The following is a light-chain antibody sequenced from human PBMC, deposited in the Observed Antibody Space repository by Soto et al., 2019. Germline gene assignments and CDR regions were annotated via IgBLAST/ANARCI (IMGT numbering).Light chain of an antibody. CDR2: ATS. V-gene: IGKV1-12*01. Sequence: DIQMTQSPSSVSASVGDRVTITCRARQAIGDWLALYPQKPGKAPNLLIYATSTLQSGVPSRFSGRGSETECSRTISSLQPEDFATYYCQQADISQLTFGGGTRVEI. CDR1: QAIGDW. CDR3: QQADISQLT. J-gene: IGKJ4*01.